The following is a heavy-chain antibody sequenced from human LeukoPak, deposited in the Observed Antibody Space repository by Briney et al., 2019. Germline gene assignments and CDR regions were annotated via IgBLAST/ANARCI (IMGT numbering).Heavy chain of an antibody. CDR1: GYTFTGYY. J-gene: IGHJ5*02. V-gene: IGHV1-2*02. CDR3: ATDIVVVLAAMPASDP. Sequence: ASVKVSCKASGYTFTGYYMHWVRQAPGQGLEWMGWINPNSGGTNYAQKFQGRVTMTRDTSISTAYMELSRLRSDDTAVYYCATDIVVVLAAMPASDPWGQGTLLTASS. CDR2: INPNSGGT. D-gene: IGHD2-2*01.